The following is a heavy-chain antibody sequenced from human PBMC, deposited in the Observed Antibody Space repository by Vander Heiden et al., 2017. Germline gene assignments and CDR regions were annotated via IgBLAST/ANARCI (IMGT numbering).Heavy chain of an antibody. CDR2: ISYDGSNK. CDR3: ARDHTVLRFLEWLFDY. Sequence: VQLVESGGGVVQPGRSLQLSCAASAFTLSCYAMHWVPQAPGKGLEWVAVISYDGSNKYYAESVKGRFTISRDNSKNTLYLQMNSLRAEDTAVYYCARDHTVLRFLEWLFDYWGQGTLVTVSS. D-gene: IGHD3-3*01. J-gene: IGHJ4*02. V-gene: IGHV3-30-3*01. CDR1: AFTLSCYA.